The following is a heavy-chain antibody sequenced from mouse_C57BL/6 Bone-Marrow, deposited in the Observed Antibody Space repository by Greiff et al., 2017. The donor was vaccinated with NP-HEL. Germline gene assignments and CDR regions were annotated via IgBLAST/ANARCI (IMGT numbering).Heavy chain of an antibody. CDR1: GFNIKDDY. V-gene: IGHV14-4*01. D-gene: IGHD2-5*01. J-gene: IGHJ3*01. CDR3: TTNYSNTCLSY. CDR2: IDPENGDT. Sequence: VQLQQSGAELVRPGASVKLSCTASGFNIKDDYMHWVKQRPEQGLEWIGWIDPENGDTEYASKFQGKATITADTSSNTAYLQLSSLTSEDTAVYYCTTNYSNTCLSYWGQGTLVTVSA.